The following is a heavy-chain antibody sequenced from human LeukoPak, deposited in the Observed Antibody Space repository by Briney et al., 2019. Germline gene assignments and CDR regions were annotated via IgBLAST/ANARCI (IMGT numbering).Heavy chain of an antibody. D-gene: IGHD2-2*01. J-gene: IGHJ4*02. CDR3: ARGKRDASIDGFDY. CDR1: GGTFSSYA. CDR2: IIPIFGTA. Sequence: GASVKVSCKASGGTFSSYAISWVRQAPGQGLEWMGGIIPIFGTANYAQKFQGRVTITTDESTSTAYMELSSLRSEDTAVYYCARGKRDASIDGFDYWGQGTLVTVSS. V-gene: IGHV1-69*05.